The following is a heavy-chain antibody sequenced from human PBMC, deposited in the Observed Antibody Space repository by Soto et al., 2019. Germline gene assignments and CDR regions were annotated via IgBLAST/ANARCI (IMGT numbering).Heavy chain of an antibody. V-gene: IGHV3-21*01. CDR2: VSKSDYT. J-gene: IGHJ4*02. CDR3: AREDSIIIPAVSDF. D-gene: IGHD2-2*01. CDR1: GFYFNNYG. Sequence: GSLRLSCTVSGFYFNNYGINWVRQPPGKGLEWVSSVSKSDYTYYSDSVKGRFTISRDNAKNSVSLQMNSLRAEDTAVYYCAREDSIIIPAVSDFWGQGTLVTVSS.